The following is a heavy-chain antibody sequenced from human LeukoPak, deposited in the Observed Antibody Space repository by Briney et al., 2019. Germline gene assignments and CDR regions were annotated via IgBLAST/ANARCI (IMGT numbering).Heavy chain of an antibody. Sequence: PGGSLRLACAASGFTFSNYAMNWVRQAPGKGLEWVSAISGSGGNTYYADSVKGRFTISRDNSKNTLYLQMDSLRVEDTAVYYCAKVGYYYYMDVWGKGTTVTVSS. V-gene: IGHV3-23*01. J-gene: IGHJ6*03. CDR1: GFTFSNYA. CDR3: AKVGYYYYMDV. CDR2: ISGSGGNT.